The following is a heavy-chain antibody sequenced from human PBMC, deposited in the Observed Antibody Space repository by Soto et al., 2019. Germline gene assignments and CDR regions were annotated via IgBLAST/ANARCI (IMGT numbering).Heavy chain of an antibody. Sequence: GGSLRLSCAASGFAFSNAWINWVRQAPGKGLEWVSGISGSGGRTYNADSVKGRFTISRDNSKNTMYMQMSSLRAEDTAVYYCAKKSTDSSGYFDYWGQGTLVTVSS. CDR3: AKKSTDSSGYFDY. J-gene: IGHJ4*02. D-gene: IGHD2-2*01. CDR1: GFAFSNAW. V-gene: IGHV3-23*01. CDR2: ISGSGGRT.